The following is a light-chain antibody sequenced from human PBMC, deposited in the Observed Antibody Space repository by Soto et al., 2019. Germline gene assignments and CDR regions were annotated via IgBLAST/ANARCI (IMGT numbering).Light chain of an antibody. J-gene: IGLJ2*01. V-gene: IGLV2-14*01. Sequence: QSVLTQPASVSGSPGQSITISCTGTSSDVGYYDSVSWYQRHPDKAPKLIIYDVYSRPSGVSNRFSGSKSGNTASLTISGLRAEDEAAYYCSSRPSIDTHVLFGGGTKLTVL. CDR3: SSRPSIDTHVL. CDR1: SSDVGYYDS. CDR2: DVY.